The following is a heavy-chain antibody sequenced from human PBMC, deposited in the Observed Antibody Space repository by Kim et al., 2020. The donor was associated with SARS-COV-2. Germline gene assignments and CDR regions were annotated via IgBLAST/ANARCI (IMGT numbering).Heavy chain of an antibody. CDR1: GYSFTSYW. CDR3: ARGGYGGNYYYYYGMDV. D-gene: IGHD4-17*01. J-gene: IGHJ6*02. CDR2: IDPSDSYT. Sequence: GESLKISCKGSGYSFTSYWISWVRQMPGKGLEWMGRIDPSDSYTNYSPSFQGHVTISADKSISTAYLQWSSLKASDTAMYYCARGGYGGNYYYYYGMDVWGQGTTVTVSS. V-gene: IGHV5-10-1*01.